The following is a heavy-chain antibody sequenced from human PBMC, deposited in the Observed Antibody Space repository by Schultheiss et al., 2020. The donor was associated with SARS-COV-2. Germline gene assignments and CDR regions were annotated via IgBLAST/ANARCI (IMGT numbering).Heavy chain of an antibody. V-gene: IGHV4-34*01. CDR3: ARVPLVRGVIIRESNYYYYMDV. J-gene: IGHJ6*03. Sequence: SETLSLTCTVSGGSISSYYWNWIRQPPGKGLEWIGEINHSGSTNYNPSLKSRVTISVDTSKNQFSLKLSSVTAADTAVYYCARVPLVRGVIIRESNYYYYMDVWGKGTTVTVSS. D-gene: IGHD3-10*01. CDR2: INHSGST. CDR1: GGSISSYY.